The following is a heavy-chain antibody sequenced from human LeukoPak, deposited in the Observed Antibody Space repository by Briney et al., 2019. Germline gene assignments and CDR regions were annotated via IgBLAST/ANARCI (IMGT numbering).Heavy chain of an antibody. CDR1: GFTFSSYW. CDR2: IKQDGSEK. CDR3: VREGFGYMSIFGY. V-gene: IGHV3-7*01. Sequence: GSLRLSCAASGFTFSSYWMSWVRQAPGKGLEWVANIKQDGSEKYYVDSVKGRFTISRDNAKNSLYLQMNSLRAEDTAVYYCVREGFGYMSIFGYWGQGTLVTVSS. J-gene: IGHJ4*02. D-gene: IGHD5-24*01.